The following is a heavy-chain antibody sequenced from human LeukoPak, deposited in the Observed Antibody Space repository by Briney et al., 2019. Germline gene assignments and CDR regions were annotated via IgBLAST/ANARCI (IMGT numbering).Heavy chain of an antibody. CDR1: GYTFTSDY. Sequence: ASVKVSCKAFGYTFTSDYMHWVRQAPGQGPEWMGVISPSGGSTTYAQKFQGRVTLTRDMSTSTVYMELSSLRSEDTAVYYCASNSRDSSGYYRDYWGQGTLVTVSS. D-gene: IGHD3-22*01. J-gene: IGHJ4*02. CDR2: ISPSGGST. V-gene: IGHV1-46*01. CDR3: ASNSRDSSGYYRDY.